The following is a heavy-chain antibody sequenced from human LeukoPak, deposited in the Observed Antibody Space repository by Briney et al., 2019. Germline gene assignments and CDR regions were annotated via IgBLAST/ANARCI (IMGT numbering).Heavy chain of an antibody. Sequence: GRSLRLSCEASGFTFSRFGMHWVRQAPGKGLDWVAVIWYDGSNQDYADSVKGRFTISRDNSKNTLYLQVSRLRAEDTAVYYCARDRWYDGSGYIAAFDYWGQGTLVTVS. CDR3: ARDRWYDGSGYIAAFDY. V-gene: IGHV3-33*01. CDR2: IWYDGSNQ. J-gene: IGHJ4*02. D-gene: IGHD3-22*01. CDR1: GFTFSRFG.